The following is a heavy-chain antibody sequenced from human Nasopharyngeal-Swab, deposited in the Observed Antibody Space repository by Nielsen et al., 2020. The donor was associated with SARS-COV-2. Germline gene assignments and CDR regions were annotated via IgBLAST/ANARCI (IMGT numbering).Heavy chain of an antibody. CDR2: INPNRGGT. CDR1: GYTFTGYY. V-gene: IGHV1-2*06. J-gene: IGHJ5*02. D-gene: IGHD3-9*01. Sequence: ASVKVSCKASGYTFTGYYMNWVRQAPGQGLEWMGRINPNRGGTNYAQKFQGRVTMTRDTSIGTAYMELSRLRSDDTAVYYCAREYIFERFDPWGQGTLVTVS. CDR3: AREYIFERFDP.